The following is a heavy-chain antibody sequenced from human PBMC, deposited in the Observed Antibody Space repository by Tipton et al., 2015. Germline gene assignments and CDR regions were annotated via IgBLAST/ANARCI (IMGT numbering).Heavy chain of an antibody. CDR3: AKDPGLSGRFYLDY. CDR2: IRSTGDST. J-gene: IGHJ4*02. V-gene: IGHV3-23*01. CDR1: GFAFSFYA. Sequence: SLRLSCAASGFAFSFYAMSWVRQAPGKGLEWVSTIRSTGDSTYYADSVRGRVIISRDNSNNTLYLQIDSLRAEDTAVYYCAKDPGLSGRFYLDYWGLGTLVTVSP. D-gene: IGHD1-26*01.